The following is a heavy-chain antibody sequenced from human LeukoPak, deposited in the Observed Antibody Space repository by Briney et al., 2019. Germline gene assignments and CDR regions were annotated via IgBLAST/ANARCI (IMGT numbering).Heavy chain of an antibody. J-gene: IGHJ4*02. Sequence: GSSVKVSCKASGGTFSSYAISWVRQAPGQGLEWMGGIIPIFGAANYAQKFQGRVTITTDESTSTAYMELSSLRSEDTAVYYCARDVTGGNWVVFDYWGQGTLVTVSS. D-gene: IGHD7-27*01. CDR3: ARDVTGGNWVVFDY. CDR2: IIPIFGAA. V-gene: IGHV1-69*05. CDR1: GGTFSSYA.